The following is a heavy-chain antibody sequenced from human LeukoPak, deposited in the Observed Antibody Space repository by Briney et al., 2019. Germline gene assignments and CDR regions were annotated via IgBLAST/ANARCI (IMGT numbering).Heavy chain of an antibody. V-gene: IGHV3-7*01. J-gene: IGHJ4*02. CDR3: AKLAKYFYGSETYYFFEH. D-gene: IGHD3-10*01. Sequence: PGGSLRLSCGASGFIFTTYWMGWVRQAPGKGLEWVANIKQDGTEKYYVDSVKGRFTISRDNAKNSLYLQMNSLRVEDTAVYYCAKLAKYFYGSETYYFFEHWGQGTPVTASS. CDR2: IKQDGTEK. CDR1: GFIFTTYW.